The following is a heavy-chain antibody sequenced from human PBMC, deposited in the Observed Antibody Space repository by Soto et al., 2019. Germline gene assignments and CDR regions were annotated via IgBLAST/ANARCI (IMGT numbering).Heavy chain of an antibody. V-gene: IGHV3-74*01. CDR1: GLTFSSYW. CDR2: IKRDGSDT. CDR3: ARDDGTGTYYTPS. D-gene: IGHD3-10*01. J-gene: IGHJ5*02. Sequence: EEQLVESGGGLVQPGGSLRLSCAASGLTFSSYWMHWVRQAPGKGLVWVSRIKRDGSDTSYAGSVKGRFTISRDNAKRILYLQMNSLRAEDTAVYYCARDDGTGTYYTPSWGQGTLVTVSS.